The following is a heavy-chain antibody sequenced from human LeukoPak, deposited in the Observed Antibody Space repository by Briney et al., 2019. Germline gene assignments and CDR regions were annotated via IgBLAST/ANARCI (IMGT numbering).Heavy chain of an antibody. J-gene: IGHJ4*02. CDR3: ARGSRRDGYNTLVDS. Sequence: ASVTVSCKASGYTFTTYDINWVRQATGQGLEWMGWMNPNSANTGYAQKFQGRVTMTRNTSISTAYMELSSLRSEDTAVYYCARGSRRDGYNTLVDSWGQGTLVTVSS. CDR1: GYTFTTYD. V-gene: IGHV1-8*01. CDR2: MNPNSANT. D-gene: IGHD5-24*01.